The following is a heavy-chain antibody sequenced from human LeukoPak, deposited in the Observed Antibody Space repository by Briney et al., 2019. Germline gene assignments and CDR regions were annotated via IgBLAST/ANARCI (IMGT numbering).Heavy chain of an antibody. D-gene: IGHD1-26*01. CDR2: LTGSADRT. CDR3: ARDGELGSPADAFDI. J-gene: IGHJ3*02. V-gene: IGHV3-23*01. Sequence: GGSLRLSCAASGFTFNNHAMSWVRQAPGKGLEWVSLLTGSADRTHVADSVKGRFTISRDNYMNTLYLQMNSLRAEDTAVYYCARDGELGSPADAFDIWGQGTMVTVSS. CDR1: GFTFNNHA.